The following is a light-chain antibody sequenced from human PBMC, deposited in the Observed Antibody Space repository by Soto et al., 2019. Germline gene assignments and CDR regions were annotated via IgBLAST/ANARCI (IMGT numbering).Light chain of an antibody. J-gene: IGKJ5*01. CDR3: QQYGSSPPGGIT. V-gene: IGKV3-20*01. Sequence: EIIMTQSPATLSVSPGERATLSCMASQSVSSSYLAWYQQKPGQAPRLLIYGASSRATGIPDRFSGSGSGTDFTLTISRLEPEDFAVYYCQQYGSSPPGGITVGQGTRLE. CDR1: QSVSSSY. CDR2: GAS.